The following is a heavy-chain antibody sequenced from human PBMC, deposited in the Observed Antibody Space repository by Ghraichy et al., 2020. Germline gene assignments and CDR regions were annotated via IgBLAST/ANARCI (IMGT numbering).Heavy chain of an antibody. CDR2: INADGTST. J-gene: IGHJ4*02. Sequence: SLRLSCAASGFTFSNYWLHWVRQAPGKGLVWVSRINADGTSTTYADSVKGRFTISRDNAKNTLYLQMNSLRAEDTAVYYCATILGYCSGNSCYSYWGRGTLVTVSS. V-gene: IGHV3-74*01. CDR1: GFTFSNYW. CDR3: ATILGYCSGNSCYSY. D-gene: IGHD2-15*01.